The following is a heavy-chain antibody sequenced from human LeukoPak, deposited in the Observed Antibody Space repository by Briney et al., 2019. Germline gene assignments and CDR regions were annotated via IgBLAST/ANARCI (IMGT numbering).Heavy chain of an antibody. V-gene: IGHV5-51*01. J-gene: IGHJ2*01. CDR3: ARRVVNNRNWYFDL. D-gene: IGHD4-23*01. CDR2: IYPGDSDT. CDR1: EYTFRSSW. Sequence: GESLKISCTGSEYTFRSSWIGWVRQMPGKALEWMGIIYPGDSDTRYSPSFQGQVTISADKSINTAYLQWSSLKASDTAMYYCARRVVNNRNWYFDLWGRGTLVTVSS.